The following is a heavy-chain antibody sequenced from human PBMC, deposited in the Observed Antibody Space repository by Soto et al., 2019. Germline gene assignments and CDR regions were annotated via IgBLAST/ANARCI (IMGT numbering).Heavy chain of an antibody. D-gene: IGHD1-26*01. V-gene: IGHV3-30*18. J-gene: IGHJ6*04. CDR3: AKEKVKWVHCVDV. CDR2: ITYDGTNR. Sequence: QVQLVESGGGVVQPGTSLRLSCAASGFTFSTYGLHWVRQAPGKGLEWVALITYDGTNRYYADSVKGRFTITRDNSQNTLYLQTDSLRTDATAVYYCAKEKVKWVHCVDVWGKGTTVTVSS. CDR1: GFTFSTYG.